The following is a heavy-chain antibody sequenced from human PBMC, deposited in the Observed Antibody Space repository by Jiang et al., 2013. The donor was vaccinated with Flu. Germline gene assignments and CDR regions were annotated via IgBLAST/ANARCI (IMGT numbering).Heavy chain of an antibody. V-gene: IGHV2-5*02. CDR3: ARAITGTGDWFDP. CDR1: GFSLTAGGEG. Sequence: KPTQTLTLTCTFSGFSLTAGGEGVGWFRQSPGKALEWLALIYWDDDKRFSSSLRRRLGISKATSGNQVVLTMTNMDPVDTATYYCARAITGTGDWFDPWGQGTLVTVSS. D-gene: IGHD1-7*01. CDR2: IYWDDDK. J-gene: IGHJ5*02.